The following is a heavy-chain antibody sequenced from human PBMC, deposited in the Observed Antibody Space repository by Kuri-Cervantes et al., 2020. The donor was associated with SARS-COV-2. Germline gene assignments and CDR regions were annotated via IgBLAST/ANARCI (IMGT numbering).Heavy chain of an antibody. CDR1: GYTFTSYD. CDR2: MNPNSGNT. V-gene: IGHV1-8*03. CDR3: AIHNSSPADYYYYYYMDV. Sequence: ASVKVSCKASGYTFTSYDINWVRQATGQGLEWMGWMNPNSGNTGYAQKFQGRVTITRNTSISTAYMELSSLRSEDTAVYYCAIHNSSPADYYYYYYMDVWGKGTTVTVSS. D-gene: IGHD6-13*01. J-gene: IGHJ6*03.